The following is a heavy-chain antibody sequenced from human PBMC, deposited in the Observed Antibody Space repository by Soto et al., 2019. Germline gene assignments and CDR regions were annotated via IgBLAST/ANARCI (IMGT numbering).Heavy chain of an antibody. CDR1: GGSISGYF. D-gene: IGHD6-13*01. CDR2: IYYSGST. Sequence: SETLSLTCTVSGGSISGYFWSWMRQPPGKELEWIGYIYYSGSTNYNPSLKSRITMSVDSSKNQFSLKLTSVTAADMAMYYCARPKTIGAAAGKGWFDPWGQGTLVTVSS. V-gene: IGHV4-59*08. CDR3: ARPKTIGAAAGKGWFDP. J-gene: IGHJ5*02.